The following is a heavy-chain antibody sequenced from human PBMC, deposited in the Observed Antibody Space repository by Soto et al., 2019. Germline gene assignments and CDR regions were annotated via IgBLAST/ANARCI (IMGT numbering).Heavy chain of an antibody. CDR1: GGSISSGGYD. J-gene: IGHJ3*02. V-gene: IGHV4-31*03. CDR3: AREPLTGGNSDAFDI. Sequence: PSETLSLTCTVAGGSISSGGYDWSWIRQHPGKGLEWIGYIYYSGSTYYNPSLKSRVTISVDTSKNQFSLKLSSVTAADTAVYYYAREPLTGGNSDAFDIWGQGTMVTVSS. CDR2: IYYSGST. D-gene: IGHD2-8*02.